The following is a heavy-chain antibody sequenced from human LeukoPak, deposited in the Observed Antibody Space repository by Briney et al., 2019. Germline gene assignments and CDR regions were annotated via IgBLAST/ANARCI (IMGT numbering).Heavy chain of an antibody. D-gene: IGHD3-10*01. CDR1: GDSGSSNGAA. CDR2: TYYGSMWYN. J-gene: IGHJ6*02. Sequence: SQTLSLTCAISGDSGSSNGAAWNWIRQSPSRGLEWLGRTYYGSMWYNDYAVSVKSRITINPDTSKNQFSLQLNSVTPEDTAVYYCARVTMVRGVNSGRPLGNYYYYGMDVWGQGTTVPVSS. CDR3: ARVTMVRGVNSGRPLGNYYYYGMDV. V-gene: IGHV6-1*01.